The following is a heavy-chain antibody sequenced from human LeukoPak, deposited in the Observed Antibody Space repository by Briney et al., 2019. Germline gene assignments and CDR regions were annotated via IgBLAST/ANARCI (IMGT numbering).Heavy chain of an antibody. CDR1: GGSISSYY. CDR2: IYTSGST. J-gene: IGHJ6*02. V-gene: IGHV4-4*07. Sequence: SETLSLTCTVSGGSISSYYWSWIRQPAGKGLEWIGRIYTSGSTNYNPSLKSRVTMSVDTSRNQSSRKLRSVTAADTAVYCCAGGVNDFWSGYYYYGMDVWGQGTTVTVPS. D-gene: IGHD3-3*01. CDR3: AGGVNDFWSGYYYYGMDV.